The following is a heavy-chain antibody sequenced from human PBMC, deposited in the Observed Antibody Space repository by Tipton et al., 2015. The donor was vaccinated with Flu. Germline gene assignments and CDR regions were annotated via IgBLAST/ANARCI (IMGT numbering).Heavy chain of an antibody. CDR3: ARDNDYSNYAILLSY. D-gene: IGHD4-11*01. J-gene: IGHJ4*02. CDR2: IKQDGSEK. Sequence: AASGFTFSSYWMSWVRQAPGKGLEWVANIKQDGSEKYYEDSVKGRFTISRDNAKNSLYLQMNSLRAEDTAVYYWARDNDYSNYAILLSYWGQGTLVTVSS. V-gene: IGHV3-7*01. CDR1: GFTFSSYW.